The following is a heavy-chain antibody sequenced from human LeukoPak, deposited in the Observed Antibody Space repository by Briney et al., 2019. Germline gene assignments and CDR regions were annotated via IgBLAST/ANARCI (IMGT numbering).Heavy chain of an antibody. V-gene: IGHV4-34*01. Sequence: SETLSLTCAVYGGSFSGYYWSWIRQPPGKGLEWIGEINHSGSTNYNPSLKSRVTISVDTSKNQFSLKLSSVTAADTAVYYCARHLGWERLDFGYWFDTWGQGTLVTVSS. CDR2: INHSGST. J-gene: IGHJ5*02. CDR1: GGSFSGYY. D-gene: IGHD1-26*01. CDR3: ARHLGWERLDFGYWFDT.